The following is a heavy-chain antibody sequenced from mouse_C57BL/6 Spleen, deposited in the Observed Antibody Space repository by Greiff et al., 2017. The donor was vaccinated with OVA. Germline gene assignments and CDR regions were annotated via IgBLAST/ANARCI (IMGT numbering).Heavy chain of an antibody. CDR2: IDPSDSYT. CDR1: GYTFTSYW. CDR3: ARFTGTDY. D-gene: IGHD4-1*01. V-gene: IGHV1-50*01. Sequence: QVQLQQPGAELVKPGASVKLSCKASGYTFTSYWMQWVKQRPGQGLEWIGEIDPSDSYTNYNQKFKGKATLTVDTSSSTAYMQLSSLTSEDSAVYYCARFTGTDYRGQGTTLTVAS. J-gene: IGHJ2*01.